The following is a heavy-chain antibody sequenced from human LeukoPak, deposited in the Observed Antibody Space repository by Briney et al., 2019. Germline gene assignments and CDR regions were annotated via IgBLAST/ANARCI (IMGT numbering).Heavy chain of an antibody. CDR3: AREYYGSGTLNFDP. CDR2: ISPYKGNT. Sequence: ASVRVSCKASGYNFNTYSISWVRQAPGQGLEWMGWISPYKGNTNYAQKFHGRVTMTTDPSTNTAYMDLRSLRSDDTAVYYCAREYYGSGTLNFDPWGQGTLVTVSS. J-gene: IGHJ5*02. D-gene: IGHD3-10*01. V-gene: IGHV1-18*04. CDR1: GYNFNTYS.